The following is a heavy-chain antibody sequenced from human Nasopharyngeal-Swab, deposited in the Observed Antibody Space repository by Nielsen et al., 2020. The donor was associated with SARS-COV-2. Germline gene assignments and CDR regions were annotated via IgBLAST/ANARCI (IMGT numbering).Heavy chain of an antibody. CDR3: AKDYGDYPWYFDY. CDR2: ISGGGGST. J-gene: IGHJ4*02. V-gene: IGHV3-23*01. Sequence: GESLKISCAASGFTFSSYAMSWVRQAPGKGLEWVSAISGGGGSTYYADSVKGRFTISRDNSKNTLYLQMNSLRAEDTAVYYCAKDYGDYPWYFDYWGQGTLVTVSS. CDR1: GFTFSSYA. D-gene: IGHD4-17*01.